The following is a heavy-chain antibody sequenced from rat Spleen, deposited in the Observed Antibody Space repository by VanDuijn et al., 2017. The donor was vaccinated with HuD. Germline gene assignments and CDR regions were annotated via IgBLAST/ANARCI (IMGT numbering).Heavy chain of an antibody. CDR1: GFTFSNYD. J-gene: IGHJ2*01. CDR2: ISYEGSST. D-gene: IGHD1-12*02. Sequence: EVQLVESGGGLVQPGRSLKLSCAASGFTFSNYDMAWVRQAPTKGLEWVASISYEGSSTYYGDSVKGRFTISRDNAKSTLYLQMNSLRSEDTATYYCARHPIPNYYDGSYPLGWGQGVMVTVSS. V-gene: IGHV5-22*01. CDR3: ARHPIPNYYDGSYPLG.